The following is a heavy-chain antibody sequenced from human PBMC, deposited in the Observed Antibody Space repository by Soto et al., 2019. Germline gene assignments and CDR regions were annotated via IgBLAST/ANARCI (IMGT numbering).Heavy chain of an antibody. CDR3: ARDHFLSHPMVRGVTFYCYYGMDV. V-gene: IGHV4-4*07. J-gene: IGHJ6*02. D-gene: IGHD3-10*01. CDR1: GGSISSYY. CDR2: IYTSGST. Sequence: SETLSLTCTVSGGSISSYYWSWIRQPAGKGLEWIGRIYTSGSTNYNPSLKSRVTMSVDTSKNQFSLKLSSVTAADTAVYYCARDHFLSHPMVRGVTFYCYYGMDVWGQGTTVTVSS.